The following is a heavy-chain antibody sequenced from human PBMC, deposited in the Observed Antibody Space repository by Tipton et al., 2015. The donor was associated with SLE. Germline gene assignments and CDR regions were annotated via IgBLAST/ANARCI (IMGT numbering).Heavy chain of an antibody. Sequence: GLVKPSETLSLTCTVSGGSISSYYWSWIRQPPGKGLEWIGYIYYSGSTNYNPSLKSRVTISVDTSKNQFSLKLSSVTAADTAVYYCARLGEYYYDSSGYPSFDYWGQGTLVTVSS. CDR2: IYYSGST. V-gene: IGHV4-59*08. CDR3: ARLGEYYYDSSGYPSFDY. CDR1: GGSISSYY. J-gene: IGHJ4*02. D-gene: IGHD3-22*01.